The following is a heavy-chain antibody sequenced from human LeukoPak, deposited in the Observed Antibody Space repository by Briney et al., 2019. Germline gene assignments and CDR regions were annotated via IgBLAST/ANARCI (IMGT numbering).Heavy chain of an antibody. Sequence: SETLSLTCAVYGGSFSGYYWSWIRQPPGKGLEWIGEINHSGSTNYNPSLKSRVTISVDTSKNQFSLKLSSGTAADTAVYYCARRCSGGSCYNYWGQGTLVTVSS. CDR3: ARRCSGGSCYNY. J-gene: IGHJ4*02. V-gene: IGHV4-34*01. D-gene: IGHD2-15*01. CDR2: INHSGST. CDR1: GGSFSGYY.